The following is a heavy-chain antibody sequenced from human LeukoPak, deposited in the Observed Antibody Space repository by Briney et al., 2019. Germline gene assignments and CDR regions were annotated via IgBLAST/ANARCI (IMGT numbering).Heavy chain of an antibody. CDR2: IYTSGST. J-gene: IGHJ6*03. CDR3: ARGAAPGHYYYYMDV. Sequence: SETLSLTCTVSGGPITIYSWTWIRQPAGKGLEWIGRIYTSGSTNYNPSLKSRVTISVDTSKNQFSLKLSSVTAADTAVYYCARGAAPGHYYYYMDVWGKGTTVTVSS. V-gene: IGHV4-4*07. CDR1: GGPITIYS. D-gene: IGHD6-13*01.